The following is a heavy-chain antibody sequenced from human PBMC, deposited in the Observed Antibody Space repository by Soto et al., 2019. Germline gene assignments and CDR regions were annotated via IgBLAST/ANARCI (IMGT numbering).Heavy chain of an antibody. CDR1: GFTFSTYW. J-gene: IGHJ4*02. V-gene: IGHV3-7*01. CDR2: INQEGSEK. CDR3: SRSLNS. Sequence: GGSLRLSCAASGFTFSTYWMDWVRQTPGKGLEWVANINQEGSEKNYVDSVKGRFTIYRDNAKNSLYLQMSSLTAEDSALYYCSRSLNSWGQGTLVTVSS.